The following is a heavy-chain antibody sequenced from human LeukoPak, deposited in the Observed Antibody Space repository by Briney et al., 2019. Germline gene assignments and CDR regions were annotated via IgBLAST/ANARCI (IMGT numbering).Heavy chain of an antibody. CDR2: IKQDGSEK. V-gene: IGHV3-7*01. Sequence: PGGSLRLSCAASGFTFSSYWMSWVRQAPGKGLEWVANIKQDGSEKYYVDSVKGRFTISRDNAKNSLYLQMNSLRAEDTAVYYCARDAGDTAMVTPLDYWGQGTLVTVSS. CDR3: ARDAGDTAMVTPLDY. J-gene: IGHJ4*02. D-gene: IGHD5-18*01. CDR1: GFTFSSYW.